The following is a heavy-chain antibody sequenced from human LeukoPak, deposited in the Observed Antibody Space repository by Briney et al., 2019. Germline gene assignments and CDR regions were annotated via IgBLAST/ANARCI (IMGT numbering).Heavy chain of an antibody. CDR3: ARQSHVDTSMVF. V-gene: IGHV4-34*01. D-gene: IGHD5-18*01. J-gene: IGHJ4*02. Sequence: SETLSLTCAVYGGSFSAYYWSWIRQPPGKGLEWIGEINHSGSTNYNPSLKSRGTISVDTSKNQFSLNLSSVTAADTAVYYCARQSHVDTSMVFWGQGTLVTASS. CDR2: INHSGST. CDR1: GGSFSAYY.